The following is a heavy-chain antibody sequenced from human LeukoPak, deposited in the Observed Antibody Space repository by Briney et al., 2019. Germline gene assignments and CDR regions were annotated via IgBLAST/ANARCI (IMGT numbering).Heavy chain of an antibody. D-gene: IGHD1-26*01. CDR1: GGSISGYY. V-gene: IGHV4-59*01. CDR2: IYYSGST. J-gene: IGHJ3*02. CDR3: AREGARWEPSFSAFDI. Sequence: SETLSLTCTVSGGSISGYYWSWLRQPPGKGLEWIGYIYYSGSTSYNPSLKSRVTISVDTSKNQLSLKLSSVTAADTAVYYCAREGARWEPSFSAFDIWGQGTMVTVSS.